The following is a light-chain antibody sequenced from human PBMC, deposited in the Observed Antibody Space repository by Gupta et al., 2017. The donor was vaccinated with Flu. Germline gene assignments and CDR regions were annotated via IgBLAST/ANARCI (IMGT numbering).Light chain of an antibody. CDR2: YDD. CDR1: SSNIGNNA. CDR3: AAWDDSLNGGV. J-gene: IGLJ3*02. Sequence: QSVLTQPPSVSEAPRQRVTISCSGSSSNIGNNAVNWYQQLPGKAPNLLIYYDDLLPSGVSDRFSCSKSGTSASLALSGLQSEDEADDDCAAWDDSLNGGVFGGGTKLTVL. V-gene: IGLV1-36*01.